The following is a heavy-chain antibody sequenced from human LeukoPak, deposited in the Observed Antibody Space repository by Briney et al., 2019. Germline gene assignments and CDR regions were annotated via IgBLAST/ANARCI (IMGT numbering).Heavy chain of an antibody. CDR1: GYTFTGYY. V-gene: IGHV1-2*02. J-gene: IGHJ6*02. CDR2: INPNSGGT. D-gene: IGHD6-13*01. CDR3: ARDLSRAAAGTGYYYGMDV. Sequence: ASVKVSCKASGYTFTGYYMHWVRQAPGQGLEWMGWINPNSGGTNYAQKFQGRVTMTRDTSISTAYMGLSRLRSDDTAVYYCARDLSRAAAGTGYYYGMDVWGQGTTVTVSS.